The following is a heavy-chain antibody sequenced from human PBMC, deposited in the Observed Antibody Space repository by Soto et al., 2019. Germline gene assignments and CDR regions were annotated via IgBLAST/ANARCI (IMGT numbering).Heavy chain of an antibody. J-gene: IGHJ4*02. CDR3: AGGSTRTFDF. Sequence: QVQLVQSGAEVKKPGSSVRVSCKASGGAVSSSVFNWLRQAPGQGLEWMGGIDPVFGTANYAQKFQGRFTMTEDESTTTGNMELSSLRTEDTAVYYCAGGSTRTFDFWGQGTLVTVSS. CDR2: IDPVFGTA. D-gene: IGHD1-1*01. V-gene: IGHV1-69*01. CDR1: GGAVSSSV.